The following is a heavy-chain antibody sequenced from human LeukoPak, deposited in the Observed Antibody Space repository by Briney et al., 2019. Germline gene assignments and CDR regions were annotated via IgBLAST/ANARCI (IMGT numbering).Heavy chain of an antibody. V-gene: IGHV4-59*12. J-gene: IGHJ6*02. D-gene: IGHD5-18*01. Sequence: SETLSLTCTVSGGSISSYYWSWIRQPPGKGLEWIGYIYYSGSTNYNPSLKSRVTISVDTSKNQFSLKLSSVTAADTAVYYCARDPRYSYGSYYYGMDVWGQGATVTVSS. CDR3: ARDPRYSYGSYYYGMDV. CDR1: GGSISSYY. CDR2: IYYSGST.